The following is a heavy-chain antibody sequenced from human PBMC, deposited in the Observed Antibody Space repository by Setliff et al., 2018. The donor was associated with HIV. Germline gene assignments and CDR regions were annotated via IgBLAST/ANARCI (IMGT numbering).Heavy chain of an antibody. J-gene: IGHJ4*02. CDR1: GYTFNNYG. CDR3: AKAPGWLFLSHY. Sequence: ASVKVSCKASGYTFNNYGISWVRQAPGQGLEWMGWINTHSGYTNYAQNVQGRVTVTMDTSTSTAYMELRSLRVEDTAIYYCAKAPGWLFLSHYWGQGTLVTVSS. V-gene: IGHV1-18*01. D-gene: IGHD3-22*01. CDR2: INTHSGYT.